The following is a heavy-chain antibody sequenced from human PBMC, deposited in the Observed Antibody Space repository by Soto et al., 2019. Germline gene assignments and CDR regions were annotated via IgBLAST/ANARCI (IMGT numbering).Heavy chain of an antibody. CDR3: AGSGSKTWFDP. CDR1: GYTFTSYY. CDR2: INPSGGST. V-gene: IGHV1-46*03. D-gene: IGHD3-10*01. J-gene: IGHJ5*02. Sequence: ASVKVSCKASGYTFTSYYMHWVRQAPGQGLEWMGIINPSGGSTSYAQKFQGRVTMTRDTSTSTVYMELSSLRSEDTAVYYCAGSGSKTWFDPWGQGTLVTVSS.